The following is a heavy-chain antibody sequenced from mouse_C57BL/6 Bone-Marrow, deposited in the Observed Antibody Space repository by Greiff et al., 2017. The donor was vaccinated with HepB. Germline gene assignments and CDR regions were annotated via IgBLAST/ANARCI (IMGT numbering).Heavy chain of an antibody. Sequence: QVQLQQPGAELVKPGASVKLSCKASGYTFTSYWMHWVKQRPGQGLEWIGMIHPNSGSTNYNEKFKSKATLTVDKSSSTAYMQLSSLTSEDSAVYYCARDYDYDGEGFAYWGQGTLVTVSA. CDR1: GYTFTSYW. CDR3: ARDYDYDGEGFAY. J-gene: IGHJ3*01. D-gene: IGHD2-4*01. V-gene: IGHV1-64*01. CDR2: IHPNSGST.